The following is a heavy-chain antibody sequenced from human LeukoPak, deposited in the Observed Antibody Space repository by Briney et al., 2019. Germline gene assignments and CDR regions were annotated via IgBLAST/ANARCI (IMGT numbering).Heavy chain of an antibody. V-gene: IGHV4-30-4*08. CDR3: ARVGTSWIQLWPDTYYFDY. Sequence: PSETLSLTCTVSGGSISSGDYYWSWIRQPPGKGLEWIGYIYYSGSTYYNPSLKSRVTISVDTSKNQFSLKLSSVTAAGTAVYYCARVGTSWIQLWPDTYYFDYWGQGTLVTVSS. D-gene: IGHD5-18*01. CDR1: GGSISSGDYY. J-gene: IGHJ4*02. CDR2: IYYSGST.